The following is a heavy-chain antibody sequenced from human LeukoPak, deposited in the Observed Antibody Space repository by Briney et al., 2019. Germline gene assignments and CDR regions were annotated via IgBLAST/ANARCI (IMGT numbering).Heavy chain of an antibody. CDR2: IWYDGSNK. V-gene: IGHV3-33*08. Sequence: GGSLRLSCAASGFRFSTYWMSWVRQAPGKGLEWVAVIWYDGSNKYYADSVKGQFTISRDNSKNTLYLQMNSLRAEDTAVYYCARGYYGSGSYPGYWGQGTLVTVSS. CDR1: GFRFSTYW. D-gene: IGHD3-10*01. J-gene: IGHJ4*02. CDR3: ARGYYGSGSYPGY.